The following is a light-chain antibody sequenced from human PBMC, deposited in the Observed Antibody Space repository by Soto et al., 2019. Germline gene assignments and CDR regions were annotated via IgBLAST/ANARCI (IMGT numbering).Light chain of an antibody. CDR2: DAS. CDR1: ENINTH. Sequence: IVLTQSPATLSVSPGETATLSCRASENINTHLAWYQQKPGQAPRLLIYDASNRATGFPARFSASGSGTDFTLTISSLEPEDFAVYYCQHRNNWPLTFGGGTKVEIK. V-gene: IGKV3-11*01. J-gene: IGKJ4*01. CDR3: QHRNNWPLT.